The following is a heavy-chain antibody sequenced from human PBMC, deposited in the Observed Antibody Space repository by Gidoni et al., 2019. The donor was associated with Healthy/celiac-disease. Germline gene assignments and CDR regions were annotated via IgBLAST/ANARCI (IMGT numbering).Heavy chain of an antibody. D-gene: IGHD2-2*02. Sequence: QVQLQESGPGLVKPSETLSLTCPVPGGSISSYYWSWIRQPPGKGLEWIGYIYYSGSTNSNPPLKSRVTIPVATSKNQFSLKLSSVTAADTAVYYCARVGGDIVVVPAAILGNYYYYYMDVWGKGTTVTVSS. J-gene: IGHJ6*03. CDR3: ARVGGDIVVVPAAILGNYYYYYMDV. CDR1: GGSISSYY. CDR2: IYYSGST. V-gene: IGHV4-59*01.